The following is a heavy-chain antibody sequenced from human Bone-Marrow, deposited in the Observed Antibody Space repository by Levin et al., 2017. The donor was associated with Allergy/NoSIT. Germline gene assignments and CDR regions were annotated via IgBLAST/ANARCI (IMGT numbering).Heavy chain of an antibody. V-gene: IGHV3-23*01. CDR3: AKSSQGVNWGIDY. CDR1: GFTFSSYA. J-gene: IGHJ4*02. CDR2: ISGSGGST. D-gene: IGHD7-27*01. Sequence: GGSLRLSCAASGFTFSSYAMSWVRQAPGKGLEWVSAISGSGGSTYYADSVKGRFTISRDNSKNTLYLQMNSLRAEETAVYYCAKSSQGVNWGIDYWGQGTLVTVSS.